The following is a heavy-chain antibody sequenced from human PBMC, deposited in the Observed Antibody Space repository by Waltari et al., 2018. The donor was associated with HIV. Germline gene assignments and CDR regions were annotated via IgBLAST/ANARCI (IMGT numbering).Heavy chain of an antibody. D-gene: IGHD2-21*02. CDR2: SKPSFGEA. CDR3: ARDKSHSVGLTPGAYDV. CDR1: GASFSTYA. V-gene: IGHV1-69*01. Sequence: QVQLVQSGAEVKKPGSSVKVSCQISGASFSTYAFNWVRQAPGQGLEWMGGSKPSFGEANYAQKFQGRVTITADETTSTAFMEVSSLRSDDTAVYYCARDKSHSVGLTPGAYDVWGQGTMVIVSS. J-gene: IGHJ3*01.